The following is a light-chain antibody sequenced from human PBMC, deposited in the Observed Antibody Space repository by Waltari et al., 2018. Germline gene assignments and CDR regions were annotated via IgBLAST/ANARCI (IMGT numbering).Light chain of an antibody. Sequence: QSVLTQPPLSSAAPGTRVPKPRPWGRPQHGKYLFSRYRQFPGTAPKLLIYENSERPSGIPGRFSGSKSGTSATLDITGLQAGDEADYYCGTWDSSLSGAVFGGGTHLTVL. CDR2: ENS. CDR1: PQHGKYL. V-gene: IGLV1-51*02. J-gene: IGLJ7*01. CDR3: GTWDSSLSGAV.